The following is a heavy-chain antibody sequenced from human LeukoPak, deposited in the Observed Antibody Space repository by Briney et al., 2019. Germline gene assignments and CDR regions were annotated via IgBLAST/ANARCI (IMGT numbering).Heavy chain of an antibody. CDR3: ARSYDFWSGYYPGYWFDP. V-gene: IGHV4-59*01. D-gene: IGHD3-3*01. Sequence: GSLRLSCAASGFTFDDYGMSWVRQAPGKGLEWIGYIYYSGSTNYNPSLKSRVTISVDTSKNQFSLKLSSVTAADTAVYYCARSYDFWSGYYPGYWFDPWGQGTLVTVSS. J-gene: IGHJ5*02. CDR1: GFTFDDYG. CDR2: IYYSGST.